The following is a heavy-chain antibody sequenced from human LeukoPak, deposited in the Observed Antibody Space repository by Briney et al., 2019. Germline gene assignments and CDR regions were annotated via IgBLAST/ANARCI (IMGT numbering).Heavy chain of an antibody. V-gene: IGHV4-34*01. CDR3: ARARLLTVTTPMSWFDP. Sequence: PSQTLSLTCAVYGVSFSGYYWSWIRQPPGKGLEWIGEINHSGSTNYNPSLKSRVTISVDTSKTQFSLKLSSVTAADTAVYYCARARLLTVTTPMSWFDPWGQGTLVTVSS. D-gene: IGHD4-11*01. J-gene: IGHJ5*02. CDR2: INHSGST. CDR1: GVSFSGYY.